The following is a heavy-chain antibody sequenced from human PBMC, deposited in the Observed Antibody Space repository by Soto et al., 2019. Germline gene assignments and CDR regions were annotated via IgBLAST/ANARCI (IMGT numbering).Heavy chain of an antibody. Sequence: QVQLVESGGGVVQPGTSLRLSCAASGFTFRSHGMHWVRRVPGKGLEWVAAISNDGRSKYYADSVKGRFSISRDNSENTMYLQMNSLRVEDTAMYYCAKQYEFGGLEDYWGQGTLVTVSS. V-gene: IGHV3-30*18. CDR3: AKQYEFGGLEDY. J-gene: IGHJ4*02. D-gene: IGHD3-3*01. CDR2: ISNDGRSK. CDR1: GFTFRSHG.